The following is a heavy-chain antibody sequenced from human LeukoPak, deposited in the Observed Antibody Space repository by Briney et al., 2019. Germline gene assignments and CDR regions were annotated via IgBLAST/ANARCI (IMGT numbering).Heavy chain of an antibody. J-gene: IGHJ3*02. V-gene: IGHV1-18*01. D-gene: IGHD1-26*01. CDR2: ISAYNGNT. Sequence: ASVKVSCKASGYTFTSYGISWVRQAPGHGLEWMGWISAYNGNTNYAQKLQGRVTMTTDTSTSTAYMELRSLRSDDAAVYYCARESSYQDAFDIWGQGTMVTVSS. CDR3: ARESSYQDAFDI. CDR1: GYTFTSYG.